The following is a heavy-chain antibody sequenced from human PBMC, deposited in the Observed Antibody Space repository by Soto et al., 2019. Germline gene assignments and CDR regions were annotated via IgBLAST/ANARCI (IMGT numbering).Heavy chain of an antibody. CDR1: GGPVSSGSYY. Sequence: SETLSLTCTVSGGPVSSGSYYWSWIRQPPGKGLEWIGYIYYSGSTNYNPSLKSRVTISVDTSKNQFSLKLSSVTAADTAVYYCARANWNYAPDYWGQGTLVTVSS. D-gene: IGHD1-7*01. CDR2: IYYSGST. J-gene: IGHJ4*02. CDR3: ARANWNYAPDY. V-gene: IGHV4-61*01.